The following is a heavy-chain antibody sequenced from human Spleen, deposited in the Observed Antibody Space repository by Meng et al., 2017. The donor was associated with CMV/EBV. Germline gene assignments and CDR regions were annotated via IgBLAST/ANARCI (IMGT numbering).Heavy chain of an antibody. CDR2: ISSSSSTI. V-gene: IGHV3-48*04. CDR1: GFTFSSHW. D-gene: IGHD6-13*01. J-gene: IGHJ6*02. Sequence: GESLKISCAASGFTFSSHWMTWVRQAPGKGLEWVSYISSSSSTIYYADSVKGRFTISRDNAKNSLYLQMNSLRAEDTAVYYCARDIAATIYYYYYGMDVWGQGTTVTVSS. CDR3: ARDIAATIYYYYYGMDV.